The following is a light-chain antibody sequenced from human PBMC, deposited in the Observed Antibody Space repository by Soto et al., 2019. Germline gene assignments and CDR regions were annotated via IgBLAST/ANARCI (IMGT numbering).Light chain of an antibody. Sequence: QSVLTQPASVSGSPGQSIAISCTGTSSDIGAYNYVSWYQHHPGKAPKLMIYEVSNRPSGVSNRFSGSKSGNTASLTISGLQAEDAADYYCCSYAGTFYVFGTGTKVTVL. CDR1: SSDIGAYNY. CDR2: EVS. V-gene: IGLV2-14*01. CDR3: CSYAGTFYV. J-gene: IGLJ1*01.